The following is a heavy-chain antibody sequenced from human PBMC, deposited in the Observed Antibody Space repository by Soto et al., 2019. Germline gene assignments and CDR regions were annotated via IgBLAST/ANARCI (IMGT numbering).Heavy chain of an antibody. D-gene: IGHD3-10*01. CDR3: TIEGSAPYYYYGMDV. CDR2: INTHNGNT. CDR1: GYTFTTYG. J-gene: IGHJ6*02. Sequence: ASVKVSCKASGYTFTTYGISWVRQAPGQGLEWMGWINTHNGNTNYAQNLQGRVIMTADTSTSTAYMELRSLRSDDTAIYYCTIEGSAPYYYYGMDVWGQGTTVTVSS. V-gene: IGHV1-18*01.